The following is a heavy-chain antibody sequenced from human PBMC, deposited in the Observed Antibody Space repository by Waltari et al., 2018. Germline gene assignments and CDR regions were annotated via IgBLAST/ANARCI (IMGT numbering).Heavy chain of an antibody. CDR1: GFTVSTNY. Sequence: EVQLVESGGGLVQPGGSLRLSCAASGFTVSTNYMSWVRQAPEKGLEWVSVIDSGGATYHADSVKGRFTISRDNSKNTRYRQMNNLGVEDTAVYYCARLLDSGDYFDYWGQGTLVTVSS. CDR3: ARLLDSGDYFDY. V-gene: IGHV3-66*02. D-gene: IGHD1-26*01. J-gene: IGHJ4*02. CDR2: IDSGGAT.